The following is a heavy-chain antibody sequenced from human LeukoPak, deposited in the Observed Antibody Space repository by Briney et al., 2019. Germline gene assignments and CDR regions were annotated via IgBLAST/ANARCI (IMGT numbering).Heavy chain of an antibody. CDR1: GFSFSGYW. D-gene: IGHD3-3*01. J-gene: IGHJ6*03. CDR2: IKQDDSEK. V-gene: IGHV3-7*01. Sequence: PGGSLRLSCAGSGFSFSGYWMSWVRQAPGKGLEWEANIKQDDSEKYYVDSVKGRFTISRDNARHSLYLQMNSLRAEDTAVYYCARDQRDYDFWSGSNYFYYYMDVWGKGTTVTVSS. CDR3: ARDQRDYDFWSGSNYFYYYMDV.